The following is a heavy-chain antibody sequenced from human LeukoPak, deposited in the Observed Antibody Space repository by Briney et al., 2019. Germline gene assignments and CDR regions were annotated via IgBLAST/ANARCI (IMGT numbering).Heavy chain of an antibody. CDR3: ARPAIVGAAGGGEFDY. D-gene: IGHD1-26*01. CDR2: IYPGDSDT. CDR1: GYSFTSYW. J-gene: IGHJ4*02. Sequence: GESLKISCKGSGYSFTSYWIGWVRQMPGKGLEWMGIIYPGDSDTRYSPSFQGQVTISADKSISTANLQWSSLKASDTAMYYCARPAIVGAAGGGEFDYWGQGTLVTVSS. V-gene: IGHV5-51*01.